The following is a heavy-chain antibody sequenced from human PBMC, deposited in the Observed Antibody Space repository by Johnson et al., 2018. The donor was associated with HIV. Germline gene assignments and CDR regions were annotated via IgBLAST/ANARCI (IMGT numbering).Heavy chain of an antibody. Sequence: VDSGGGLAKPGGSLRLSCPASVLTFNNAWMCWVLPAPGKGLAWVGRIKSETDGGTTDYAAPGKERFIISREDSKDTLYLQMTSLKTEDTAVYYCATEAGIELWLIDAFDLWGQGTMVTVSS. CDR2: IKSETDGGTT. J-gene: IGHJ3*01. V-gene: IGHV3-15*01. CDR3: ATEAGIELWLIDAFDL. CDR1: VLTFNNAW. D-gene: IGHD5-18*01.